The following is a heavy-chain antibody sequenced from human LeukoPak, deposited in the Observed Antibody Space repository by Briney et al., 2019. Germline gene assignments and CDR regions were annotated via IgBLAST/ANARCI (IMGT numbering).Heavy chain of an antibody. J-gene: IGHJ4*02. CDR3: TTVGLSGYYDRSGYYYFDY. D-gene: IGHD3-22*01. V-gene: IGHV3-15*01. CDR2: IKSKTAGATT. CDR1: GFTFSNAW. Sequence: GGSLRLSCAASGFTFSNAWMSWVRQAPGKGLEWVGRIKSKTAGATTECAAPVKGRFTIPRDDSKNTVYLQMNSLKTEDTAVYYCTTVGLSGYYDRSGYYYFDYRGQGTLVTVSS.